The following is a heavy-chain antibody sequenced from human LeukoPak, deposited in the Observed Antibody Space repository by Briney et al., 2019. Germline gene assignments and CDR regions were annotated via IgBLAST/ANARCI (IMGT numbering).Heavy chain of an antibody. J-gene: IGHJ4*02. V-gene: IGHV3-30*18. CDR3: AKDFRYYDSSGYYLGEYFDY. CDR2: ISYDGSNK. Sequence: PGRSLRLSCAASGFTFSSYGMHWVRQAPGKGLEWVAVISYDGSNKYYADSVKGRFTISRDNSKNTLYLQMNGLRAEDTAVYYCAKDFRYYDSSGYYLGEYFDYWGQGTLVTVSS. CDR1: GFTFSSYG. D-gene: IGHD3-22*01.